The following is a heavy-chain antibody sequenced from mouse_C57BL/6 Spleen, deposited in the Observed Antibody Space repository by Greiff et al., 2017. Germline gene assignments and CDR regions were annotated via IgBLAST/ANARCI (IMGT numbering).Heavy chain of an antibody. J-gene: IGHJ3*01. CDR3: AKYYGSSAPWFAY. V-gene: IGHV1-50*01. CDR2: IDPSDSYT. Sequence: QVQLQQSGAELVKPGASVKLSCKASGYTFTSYWMQWVKQRPGQGLEWIGEIDPSDSYTNYNQKFKGKATLTVDTSSSTAYMQLSSLTSEDSAVYYCAKYYGSSAPWFAYWGQGTLVTVSA. D-gene: IGHD1-1*01. CDR1: GYTFTSYW.